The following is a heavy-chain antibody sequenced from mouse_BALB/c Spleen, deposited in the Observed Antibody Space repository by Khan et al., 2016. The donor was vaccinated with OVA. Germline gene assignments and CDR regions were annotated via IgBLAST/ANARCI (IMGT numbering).Heavy chain of an antibody. D-gene: IGHD1-1*01. CDR1: GYSFTSDYA. CDR2: ITYCGNT. Sequence: VQLQESGPGLVKPSPALSLTCTVTGYSFTSDYAWNWIRHFPGNILELLGYITYCGNTKYNPSLTSRISITRDTSKNQFFLQLNSVTIKDTATDYCARIYGGDFDYWGQGTTLTVSS. CDR3: ARIYGGDFDY. V-gene: IGHV3-2*02. J-gene: IGHJ2*01.